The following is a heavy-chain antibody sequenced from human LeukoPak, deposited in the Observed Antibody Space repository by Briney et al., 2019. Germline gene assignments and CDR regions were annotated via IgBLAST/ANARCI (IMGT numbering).Heavy chain of an antibody. CDR2: VSSGGDIT. V-gene: IGHV3-11*03. Sequence: PGGSLRVFCAASGFTFSDYYISWIRQAPGKGLEWLSIVSSGGDITTYADSVKGRFTISRDNAKNSLYPQMNSLRAEDTAVYYCACGPATRNGYWGQGTLVTVSS. CDR1: GFTFSDYY. J-gene: IGHJ4*02. D-gene: IGHD2-15*01. CDR3: ACGPATRNGY.